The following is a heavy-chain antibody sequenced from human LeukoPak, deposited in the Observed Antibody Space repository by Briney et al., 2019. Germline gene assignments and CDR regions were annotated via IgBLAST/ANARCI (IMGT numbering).Heavy chain of an antibody. Sequence: GGSLRLSCAASGFTFSSYAMSWVRQAPGKGLEWVSGISGSGGSTYYADSVKGRFTISRDNSKNMLYLQMNSLRAEDTAVYYCAKMPVSYSSGWTNFDYWGQGTLVTVSS. CDR1: GFTFSSYA. V-gene: IGHV3-23*01. CDR2: ISGSGGST. J-gene: IGHJ4*02. CDR3: AKMPVSYSSGWTNFDY. D-gene: IGHD6-19*01.